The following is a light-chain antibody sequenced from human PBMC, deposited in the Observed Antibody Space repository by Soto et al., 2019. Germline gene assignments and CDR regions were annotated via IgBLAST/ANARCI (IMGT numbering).Light chain of an antibody. J-gene: IGLJ1*01. CDR2: DVS. CDR3: SSYTSRSIL. CDR1: SSDVGGYKY. Sequence: QSALTQPASVSGSPGQSITISCTGTSSDVGGYKYVSWYQQYPGKAPKLMIYDVSNRPSGVSNRFSGSKSGNTASLTISGLQAEDEADYYCSSYTSRSILFGTGTKVTV. V-gene: IGLV2-14*01.